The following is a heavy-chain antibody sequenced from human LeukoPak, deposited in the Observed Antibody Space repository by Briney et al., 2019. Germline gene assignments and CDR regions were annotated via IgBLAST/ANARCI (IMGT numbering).Heavy chain of an antibody. Sequence: SETLSLTCTVSGGSISSYYWSWIRQPPGKGLEWIGYIYYSGSTNYNPSLKSRVTISVDTSKNQFSLKLSSVTAADTAVYYCAGVYSGYGVDYWGQGTLVTVSS. CDR1: GGSISSYY. V-gene: IGHV4-59*08. D-gene: IGHD5-12*01. CDR3: AGVYSGYGVDY. J-gene: IGHJ4*02. CDR2: IYYSGST.